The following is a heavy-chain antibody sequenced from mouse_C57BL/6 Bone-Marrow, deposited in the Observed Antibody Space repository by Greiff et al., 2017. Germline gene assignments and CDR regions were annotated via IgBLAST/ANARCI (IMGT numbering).Heavy chain of an antibody. CDR2: IDPSDSYT. Sequence: QVQLQQPGAELVRPGPSVKLSCKASGYTFTSYWMHWVKQRPGQGLEWIGVIDPSDSYTNYNQKFKGKATLTVDTSSSTAYMQLSSLTSEDSAVYYCARILGYAMDYWGQGTSVTVSS. D-gene: IGHD3-1*01. CDR1: GYTFTSYW. CDR3: ARILGYAMDY. J-gene: IGHJ4*01. V-gene: IGHV1-59*01.